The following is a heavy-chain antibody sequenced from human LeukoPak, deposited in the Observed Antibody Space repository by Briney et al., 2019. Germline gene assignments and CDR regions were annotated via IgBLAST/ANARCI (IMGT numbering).Heavy chain of an antibody. CDR3: ARHADSSGYYFFDF. J-gene: IGHJ4*02. Sequence: PSETLSLTCTLSVGSISSSHFYWGWIRQPPGKGLEWIGSMYHRGSTYYNPSLKSRVTISVDTSKNQSSLNLSSVTAADTAVYYCARHADSSGYYFFDFWGQGTLVTVSS. V-gene: IGHV4-39*01. CDR1: VGSISSSHFY. CDR2: MYHRGST. D-gene: IGHD3-22*01.